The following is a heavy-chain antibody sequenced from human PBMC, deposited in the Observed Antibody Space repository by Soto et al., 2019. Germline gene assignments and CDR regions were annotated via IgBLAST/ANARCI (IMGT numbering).Heavy chain of an antibody. CDR3: ARLDCTRPGCVPLDP. CDR2: VYYSGAS. V-gene: IGHV4-39*01. Sequence: SSETLSLTCTVSGGSINDDAYYWSWIRQPPGKGLEWIGSVYYSGASSYNPSRESRVTMSVDTSKKQLSLRLRSVTAADTAVYFCARLDCTRPGCVPLDPWGQGTLVTVSP. CDR1: GGSINDDAYY. J-gene: IGHJ5*02. D-gene: IGHD2-8*01.